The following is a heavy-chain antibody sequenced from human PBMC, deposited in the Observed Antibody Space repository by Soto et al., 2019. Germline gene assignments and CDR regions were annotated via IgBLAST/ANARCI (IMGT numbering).Heavy chain of an antibody. D-gene: IGHD2-15*01. CDR3: ARDHCSGGSCYSYFDY. CDR2: IYYSGST. CDR1: GGSISSYY. V-gene: IGHV4-59*01. Sequence: ASETLSLTCTVSGGSISSYYWSWIRQPPGKGLEWIGYIYYSGSTNYNPSLKSRVTISVDTSKNQFSLKLSSVTAADTAVYYCARDHCSGGSCYSYFDYWGQGTLVTVSS. J-gene: IGHJ4*02.